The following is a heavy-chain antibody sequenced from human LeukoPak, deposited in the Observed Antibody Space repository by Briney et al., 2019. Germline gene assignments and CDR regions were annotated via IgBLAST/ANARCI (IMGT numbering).Heavy chain of an antibody. CDR2: ISSSGSTI. J-gene: IGHJ5*02. Sequence: WGSLRLSCAASGFTFSDYYMSWIRQAPGKGLEWVSYISSSGSTIYYADSVKGRFTISRDNAKNSLYLQMNSLRAEDTAVYYCARYCSSTSCYENWFDPWGQGTLVTVSP. CDR3: ARYCSSTSCYENWFDP. D-gene: IGHD2-2*01. V-gene: IGHV3-11*04. CDR1: GFTFSDYY.